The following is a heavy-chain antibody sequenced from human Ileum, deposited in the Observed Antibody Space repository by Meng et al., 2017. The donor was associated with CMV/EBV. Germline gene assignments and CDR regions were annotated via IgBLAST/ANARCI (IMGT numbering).Heavy chain of an antibody. CDR3: AHPLCSTTNCDIEYFQF. J-gene: IGHJ1*01. Sequence: LSTTGVGVGWTRQPPGKALEWLALIYWNDEKRYSPSLKSRLTITKDTSKNQVVLSMTNMDPVDTATYYCAHPLCSTTNCDIEYFQFWGQGTLVTVSS. D-gene: IGHD2-2*02. CDR2: IYWNDEK. CDR1: LSTTGVG. V-gene: IGHV2-5*01.